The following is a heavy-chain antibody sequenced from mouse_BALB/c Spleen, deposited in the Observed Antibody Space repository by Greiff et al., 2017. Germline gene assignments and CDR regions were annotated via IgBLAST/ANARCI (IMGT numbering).Heavy chain of an antibody. D-gene: IGHD1-1*01. Sequence: QVHVKQSGAELVRPGVSVKISCKGSGYTFTDYAMHWVKQSHAKSLEWIGVISTYYGDASYNQKFKGKATMTVDKSSSTAYMELARLTSEDSAIYYCARSGGSSYVDWYFDVWGAGTTVTVSS. CDR2: ISTYYGDA. J-gene: IGHJ1*01. CDR1: GYTFTDYA. V-gene: IGHV1S137*01. CDR3: ARSGGSSYVDWYFDV.